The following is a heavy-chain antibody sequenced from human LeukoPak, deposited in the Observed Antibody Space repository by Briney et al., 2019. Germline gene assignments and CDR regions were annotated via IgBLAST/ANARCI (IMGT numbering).Heavy chain of an antibody. V-gene: IGHV3-23*01. CDR3: AKAKTLGYCSGWYGFCFDP. CDR1: GFTFSSYW. CDR2: ISGSGGST. D-gene: IGHD6-19*01. Sequence: QAGGTLRLSCAASGFTFSSYWMHWVRQAPGKGLEWVSAISGSGGSTYYADSVKGRFTISRDNSKNTLYLQMNSLRAEDTAVYYCAKAKTLGYCSGWYGFCFDPRGQGTLVTVSS. J-gene: IGHJ5*02.